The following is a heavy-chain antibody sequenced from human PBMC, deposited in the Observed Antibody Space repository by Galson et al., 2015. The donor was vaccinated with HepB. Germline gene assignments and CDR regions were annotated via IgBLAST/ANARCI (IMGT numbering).Heavy chain of an antibody. D-gene: IGHD6-19*01. J-gene: IGHJ6*02. CDR1: GFTFRSYS. CDR2: ISSSSSYI. Sequence: SLRLSCAASGFTFRSYSMNWVRQAPGKGLEWVSSISSSSSYIYYADSVKGRFTISRDNAKNSLYLQMNSLRAEDTALYYCAREPYSSGWGTRTYYYYGLDVWGQGTTVTVSS. CDR3: AREPYSSGWGTRTYYYYGLDV. V-gene: IGHV3-21*01.